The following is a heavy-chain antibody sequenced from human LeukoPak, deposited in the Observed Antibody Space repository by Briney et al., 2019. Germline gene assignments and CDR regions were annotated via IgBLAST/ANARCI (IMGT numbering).Heavy chain of an antibody. CDR2: ISHSGST. J-gene: IGHJ4*02. CDR3: ARDPDNSSLEY. V-gene: IGHV4-4*02. Sequence: SETLSLTSAVSGGSITSNNWWSWVRQPPGKGLEWIGEISHSGSTSYNPSLKSRVTISVDKSKNQFSLKLSSVTAADTAVYYCARDPDNSSLEYWGQGTLVTVSS. D-gene: IGHD6-13*01. CDR1: GGSITSNNW.